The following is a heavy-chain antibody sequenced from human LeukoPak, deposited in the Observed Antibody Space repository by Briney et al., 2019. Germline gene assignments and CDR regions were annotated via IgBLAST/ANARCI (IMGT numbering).Heavy chain of an antibody. V-gene: IGHV1-18*01. J-gene: IGHJ5*02. Sequence: ASVKVSCKASGYTFTSYGISWVRQAPGQGLEWMGGIIPIFGTPNYAQKLQGRVTMTTDTSTSTAYMELSSLRSEDTAVYYCARVIVVVPATNVWFDPWGQGTLVTVSS. CDR2: IIPIFGTP. D-gene: IGHD2-2*01. CDR3: ARVIVVVPATNVWFDP. CDR1: GYTFTSYG.